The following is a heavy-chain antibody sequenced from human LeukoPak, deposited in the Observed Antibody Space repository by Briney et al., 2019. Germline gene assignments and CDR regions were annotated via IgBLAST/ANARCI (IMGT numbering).Heavy chain of an antibody. D-gene: IGHD6-13*01. CDR1: GGTFSSYA. CDR3: ARVVLYSSSWVNWFDP. V-gene: IGHV1-69*05. J-gene: IGHJ5*02. CDR2: IIPIFGTA. Sequence: SVKVSCKASGGTFSSYAISWVRQAPGQGLEWMGGIIPIFGTANYAQKFQGGVTITTDESTSTAYMELSSLRSEDTAVYYCARVVLYSSSWVNWFDPWGQGTLVTVSS.